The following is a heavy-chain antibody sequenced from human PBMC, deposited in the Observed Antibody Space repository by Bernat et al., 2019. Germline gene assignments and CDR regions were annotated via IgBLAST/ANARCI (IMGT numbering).Heavy chain of an antibody. Sequence: ELQLVESGGDLVKPGMSLRLSCAASGFTFSNAWMNWVRQAPGKGLEWVGRIKSKTDGGTIDYAAPVKGRFTISRDDSKNTLFLQMINLKTADTAVYYCTTDPDTAAGQGGYCDYWGQGTLVTVSS. V-gene: IGHV3-15*07. CDR3: TTDPDTAAGQGGYCDY. CDR1: GFTFSNAW. D-gene: IGHD6-13*01. CDR2: IKSKTDGGTI. J-gene: IGHJ4*02.